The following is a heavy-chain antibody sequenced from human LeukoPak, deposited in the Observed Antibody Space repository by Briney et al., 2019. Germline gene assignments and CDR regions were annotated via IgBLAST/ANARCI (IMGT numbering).Heavy chain of an antibody. D-gene: IGHD5-12*01. J-gene: IGHJ6*02. CDR1: GYTLTELS. Sequence: ASVKVSCKVSGYTLTELSMHWVRQAPGKGLEWMGGFDPEDGETIYAQKFQGRVTITADESTSTAYMELSSLRSEDTAVYYCARENKDSGPRGDGKDVWGQGTTVTVSS. V-gene: IGHV1-24*01. CDR2: FDPEDGET. CDR3: ARENKDSGPRGDGKDV.